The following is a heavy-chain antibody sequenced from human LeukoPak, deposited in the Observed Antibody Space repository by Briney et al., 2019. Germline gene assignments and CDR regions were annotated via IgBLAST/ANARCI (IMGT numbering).Heavy chain of an antibody. D-gene: IGHD3-16*01. CDR3: ARVGRGDHTWGSYSFDY. Sequence: TSETLSLTCTVSGDSIRSYQWSWFRQPPGKGLEWIGYISYSGGTVYSPPLRSRVTISVDTSKSQFSLKLSSVTAADTAVYYCARVGRGDHTWGSYSFDYWGQGILVTVSS. J-gene: IGHJ4*02. V-gene: IGHV4-59*01. CDR2: ISYSGGT. CDR1: GDSIRSYQ.